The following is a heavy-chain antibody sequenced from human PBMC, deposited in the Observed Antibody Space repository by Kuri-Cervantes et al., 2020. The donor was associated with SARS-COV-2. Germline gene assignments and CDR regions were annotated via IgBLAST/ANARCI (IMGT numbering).Heavy chain of an antibody. Sequence: GGSLRLSCAASGFTFSSYGMHWVRQAPGKGLEWVAFIRYDGSNKYYADSVKGRFTISRDNSKNTLYLQMNSLRAEDTAVYYCARALGGYWYFDLWGRGTLVTVSS. CDR2: IRYDGSNK. J-gene: IGHJ2*01. D-gene: IGHD4-23*01. CDR1: GFTFSSYG. CDR3: ARALGGYWYFDL. V-gene: IGHV3-30*02.